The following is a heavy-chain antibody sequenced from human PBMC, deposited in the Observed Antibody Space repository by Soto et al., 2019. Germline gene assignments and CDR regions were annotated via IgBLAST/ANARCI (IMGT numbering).Heavy chain of an antibody. CDR1: GGSISSGDYY. CDR2: IYYSGTT. J-gene: IGHJ4*02. D-gene: IGHD6-25*01. Sequence: QVQLQESGPGLVKPSQTLSLTCTVSGGSISSGDYYWSWIRQPPGKGLEWIGYIYYSGTTYYNPSLKSRLTISTDTSKNQFSLKLTSVTVADTAVYYCARSPSGYGDFGFWGQGTLVTVSS. CDR3: ARSPSGYGDFGF. V-gene: IGHV4-30-4*01.